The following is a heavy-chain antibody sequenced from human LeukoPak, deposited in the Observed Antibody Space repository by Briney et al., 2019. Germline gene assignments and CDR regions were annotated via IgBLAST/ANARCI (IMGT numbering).Heavy chain of an antibody. Sequence: GGSLRLSCAASGFTFSSYSMNWVRQAPGKGLEWVSYISSSSSTIYYADSVKGRFTISRDNAKNSLYLQMNSLRAEDTAVYYCARDEYQLLPGSFDYWGQGTLVTVSS. CDR3: ARDEYQLLPGSFDY. J-gene: IGHJ4*02. V-gene: IGHV3-48*01. D-gene: IGHD2-2*01. CDR2: ISSSSSTI. CDR1: GFTFSSYS.